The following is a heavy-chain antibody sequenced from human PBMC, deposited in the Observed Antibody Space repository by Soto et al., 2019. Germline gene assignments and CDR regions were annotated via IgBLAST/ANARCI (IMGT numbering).Heavy chain of an antibody. CDR1: GASISRGAYY. V-gene: IGHV4-31*03. J-gene: IGHJ5*02. Sequence: SETLSLTCSVSGASISRGAYYWSWIRQHPGKGLEWIGNIYYSGSAYYNPSLKSRVAISVDTSQNQFSLRLSSVTAADTAVYYCARGVLANWGPENWFDPWGQGTLVTVPS. CDR3: ARGVLANWGPENWFDP. D-gene: IGHD7-27*01. CDR2: IYYSGSA.